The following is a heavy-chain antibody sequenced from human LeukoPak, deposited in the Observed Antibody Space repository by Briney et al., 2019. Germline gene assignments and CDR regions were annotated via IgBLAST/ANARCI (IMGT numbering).Heavy chain of an antibody. V-gene: IGHV4-34*01. CDR2: INHSGST. Sequence: SETLSLTCAVYGGSFSGYYWSWIRQPPGKGLEWIGEINHSGSTNYNPSLKSRVTISVDTSKNQFSLKLSSVTAADTAVYYCARDPYYGGNPYYYYYYMDVWGKGTTVTISS. CDR1: GGSFSGYY. CDR3: ARDPYYGGNPYYYYYYMDV. J-gene: IGHJ6*03. D-gene: IGHD4-23*01.